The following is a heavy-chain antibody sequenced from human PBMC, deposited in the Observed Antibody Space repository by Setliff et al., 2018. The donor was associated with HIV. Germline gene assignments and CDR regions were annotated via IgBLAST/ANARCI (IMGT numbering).Heavy chain of an antibody. V-gene: IGHV3-48*01. Sequence: GSLRLSCAGSGFTFDSHGMIWVRQAPGRGLEWLSYINPAGITMYYADSVRGRFVISREKSKSTLYLQMNSLRAEDTAVYYCAKAMGSIAVAGLDAFDIWGQGTMVTVSS. CDR2: INPAGITM. CDR3: AKAMGSIAVAGLDAFDI. J-gene: IGHJ3*02. D-gene: IGHD6-19*01. CDR1: GFTFDSHG.